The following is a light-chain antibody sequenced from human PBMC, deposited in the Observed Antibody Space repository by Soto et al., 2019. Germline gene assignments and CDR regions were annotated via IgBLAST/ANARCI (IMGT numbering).Light chain of an antibody. Sequence: QSALTHPPSASGSPGHSVTISCTGTSSDVGAYKYVSLYQQYPGKAPKLMIYEVSKRPSGTPDSFSGSKYGNTASLTVSGLQAEDEADYYCTSYAGSNIWVFGGGTKLTVL. CDR3: TSYAGSNIWV. CDR1: SSDVGAYKY. CDR2: EVS. J-gene: IGLJ3*02. V-gene: IGLV2-8*01.